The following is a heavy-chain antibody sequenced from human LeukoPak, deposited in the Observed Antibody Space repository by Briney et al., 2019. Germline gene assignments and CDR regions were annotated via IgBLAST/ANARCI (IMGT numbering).Heavy chain of an antibody. V-gene: IGHV3-30*04. CDR1: GFTFSSYA. D-gene: IGHD3-22*01. J-gene: IGHJ4*02. Sequence: GRSLRLSCVASGFTFSSYAMHWVRQAPGKGLEWVAVISYVGRNKYYADSVKGPFTISRDNSKNTLYLQMNSLRAEDTAVYYCARDRYSSGYYLDYWGQGTPVTVSS. CDR3: ARDRYSSGYYLDY. CDR2: ISYVGRNK.